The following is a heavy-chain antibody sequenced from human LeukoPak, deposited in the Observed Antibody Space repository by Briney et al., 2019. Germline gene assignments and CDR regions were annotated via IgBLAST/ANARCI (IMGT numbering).Heavy chain of an antibody. J-gene: IGHJ4*02. CDR3: ARSLNGYGAVDY. CDR2: IIPILGVA. D-gene: IGHD5-18*01. V-gene: IGHV1-69*04. CDR1: GGTFSSYA. Sequence: ASVKVSCKASGGTFSSYAISWVRQAPGQGLEWMGRIIPILGVANNAQKFQGRVTITADKSTSTAYMELSSLRSEDTAVYYCARSLNGYGAVDYWGQGTLVTVSS.